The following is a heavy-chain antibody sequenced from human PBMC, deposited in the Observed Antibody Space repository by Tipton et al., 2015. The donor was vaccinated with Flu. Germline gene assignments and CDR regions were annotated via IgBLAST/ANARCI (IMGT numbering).Heavy chain of an antibody. CDR1: GGSISSYY. V-gene: IGHV4-59*01. J-gene: IGHJ5*02. D-gene: IGHD1-26*01. CDR3: ARDPGIVGAINWFDP. CDR2: IYYSGST. Sequence: LRLSCTVSGGSISSYYWSWIRQPPGKGLEWIGYIYYSGSTNYNPSLKSRVTISVDTSKNQFSLKLSSVTAADTAVYYCARDPGIVGAINWFDPWGQGTLVTVSS.